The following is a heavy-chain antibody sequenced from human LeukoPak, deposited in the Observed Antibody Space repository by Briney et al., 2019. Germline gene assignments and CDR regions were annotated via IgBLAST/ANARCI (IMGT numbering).Heavy chain of an antibody. CDR3: ARSEWDYGDSENFDY. J-gene: IGHJ4*02. CDR1: GYTFTSYG. CDR2: ISAYNGNT. D-gene: IGHD4-17*01. Sequence: ASVKVSCKTSGYTFTSYGISWVRQAPGQGLEWMGWISAYNGNTNYAQKLQGRVTMTTDTSTSTAYMELRSLRSDDTAVYYCARSEWDYGDSENFDYWGQGTLVTVSS. V-gene: IGHV1-18*01.